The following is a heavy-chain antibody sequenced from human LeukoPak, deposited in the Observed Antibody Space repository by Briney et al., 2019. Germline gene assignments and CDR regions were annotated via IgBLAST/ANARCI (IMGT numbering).Heavy chain of an antibody. Sequence: ASVKVSCKASGYTFTSYGISWVRQAPGQGLEWMGWMNPNSGNTGYAQKFQGRVTFTRNTSISTAYMELSSLRSEDTAVYYCARDHRYCSGTSCLPGFGIWGQGTMVTVSS. CDR3: ARDHRYCSGTSCLPGFGI. D-gene: IGHD2-2*01. V-gene: IGHV1-8*03. J-gene: IGHJ3*02. CDR1: GYTFTSYG. CDR2: MNPNSGNT.